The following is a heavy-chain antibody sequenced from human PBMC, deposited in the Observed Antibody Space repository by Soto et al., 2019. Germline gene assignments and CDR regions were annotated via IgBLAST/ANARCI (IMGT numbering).Heavy chain of an antibody. Sequence: PGGSLRLSCAASGFTFSSYAMSWVRQAPGKGLEWVSAISGSGGSTYYADSVKGRFTISRDNSRNTLYLQMNSLRAEDTAVYYCAKATYNWNYFDYWGQGTLVTVSS. CDR3: AKATYNWNYFDY. CDR1: GFTFSSYA. D-gene: IGHD1-20*01. J-gene: IGHJ4*02. CDR2: ISGSGGST. V-gene: IGHV3-23*01.